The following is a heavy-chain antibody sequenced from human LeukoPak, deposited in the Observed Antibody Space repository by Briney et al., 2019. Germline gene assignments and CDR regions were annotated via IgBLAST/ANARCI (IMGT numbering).Heavy chain of an antibody. D-gene: IGHD6-13*01. CDR1: GGSISSGGYS. CDR3: ARHADSSSWYGAENWFDP. CDR2: IYHSGST. Sequence: SETLSLTCAVSGGSISSGGYSWSWIRQPPGKGLEWIGYIYHSGSTYYNPSLKSRVTISVDRSKNQFSLKLSSVTAADTAVYYCARHADSSSWYGAENWFDPWGQGTLVTVSS. V-gene: IGHV4-30-2*01. J-gene: IGHJ5*02.